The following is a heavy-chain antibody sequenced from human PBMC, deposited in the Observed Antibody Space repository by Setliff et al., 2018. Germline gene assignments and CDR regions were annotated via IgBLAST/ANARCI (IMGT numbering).Heavy chain of an antibody. CDR3: ARDGSIEVGPGTNQELDV. CDR1: GFIFSNYW. V-gene: IGHV3-7*03. D-gene: IGHD2-2*01. CDR2: IKHDGTYT. J-gene: IGHJ6*04. Sequence: PGGSLRLSCATSGFIFSNYWMAWVRQAPGKGLEWVATIKHDGTYTYYVDSVKGRFAGSRDNTNNSMYLQMNSLGTDDTAVYYCARDGSIEVGPGTNQELDVWGTGTTVTVSS.